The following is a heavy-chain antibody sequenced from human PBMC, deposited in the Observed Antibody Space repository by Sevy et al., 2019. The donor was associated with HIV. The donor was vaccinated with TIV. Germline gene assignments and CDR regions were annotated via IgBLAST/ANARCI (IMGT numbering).Heavy chain of an antibody. CDR2: IFYAGNT. J-gene: IGHJ2*01. V-gene: IGHV4-39*01. CDR3: ARREGRIFEGYFGL. Sequence: SETLSLTCSVSGVSVITSSSYWGWIRQPPGKGLEWIGNIFYAGNTQSNPSLKSRMALSVDTSKNQFSLRLYSVTAADSAVYYCARREGRIFEGYFGLWGRGTLVTVSS. D-gene: IGHD2-15*01. CDR1: GVSVITSSSY.